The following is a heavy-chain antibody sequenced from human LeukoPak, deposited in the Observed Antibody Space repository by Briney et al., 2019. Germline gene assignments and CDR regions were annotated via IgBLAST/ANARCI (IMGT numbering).Heavy chain of an antibody. V-gene: IGHV4-34*01. CDR1: GGSFSGYY. CDR2: INHSGST. D-gene: IGHD6-13*01. CDR3: AREGVAAAGFDP. J-gene: IGHJ5*02. Sequence: SETLSLTCAVYGGSFSGYYWSWIRQPPGKGLEWIGEINHSGSTNYNPSLKSRVTISVDTSKNQFSLKLSSVTAADTAVYYCAREGVAAAGFDPWGQGTLVTVSS.